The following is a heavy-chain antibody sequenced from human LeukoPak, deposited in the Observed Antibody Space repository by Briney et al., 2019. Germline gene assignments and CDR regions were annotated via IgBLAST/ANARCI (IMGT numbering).Heavy chain of an antibody. J-gene: IGHJ4*02. V-gene: IGHV3-66*01. Sequence: GGSLRLSCAASGFTVSSNDMNWVRQAPGKGLEWVSIIHIGNSTYYADSVKGRFTISRDNSKNTVYLQMSSLRAEDTAAYYCAADWPLDYWGQGTLVTVSS. CDR2: IHIGNST. CDR1: GFTVSSND. D-gene: IGHD3/OR15-3a*01. CDR3: AADWPLDY.